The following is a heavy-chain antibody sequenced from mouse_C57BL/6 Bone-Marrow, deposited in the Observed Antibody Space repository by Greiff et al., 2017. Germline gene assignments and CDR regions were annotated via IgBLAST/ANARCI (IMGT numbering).Heavy chain of an antibody. D-gene: IGHD2-3*01. CDR3: AIQDGYYNYYAMDY. V-gene: IGHV5-2*03. CDR2: INSDGGST. J-gene: IGHJ4*01. CDR1: EYEFPSHD. Sequence: EVKVEESGGGLVQPGESLKLSCESNEYEFPSHDMSWVRKTPEKRLELVAAINSDGGSTYYPDTMERRFIISRDNTKKTLYLQMCSLWSEDTALYYCAIQDGYYNYYAMDYWGQGTSVTVSS.